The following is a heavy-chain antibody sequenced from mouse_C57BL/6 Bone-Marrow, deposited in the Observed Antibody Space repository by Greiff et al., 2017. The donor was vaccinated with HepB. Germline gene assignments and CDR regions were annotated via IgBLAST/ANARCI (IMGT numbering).Heavy chain of an antibody. Sequence: QVQLQQPGAELVKPGASVKMSCKASGYTFTSYWITWVKQRPGQGLEWIGDIYPGSGSTNYNEKFKSKATLTVDKSSSTAYMQLSSLTSEDSAVYYCASQLYDYWGQGTTLTVSS. CDR1: GYTFTSYW. CDR3: ASQLYDY. J-gene: IGHJ2*01. D-gene: IGHD4-1*02. V-gene: IGHV1-55*01. CDR2: IYPGSGST.